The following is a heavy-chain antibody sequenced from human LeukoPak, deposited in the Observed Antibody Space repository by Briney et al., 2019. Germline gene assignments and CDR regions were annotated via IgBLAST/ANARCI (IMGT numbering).Heavy chain of an antibody. CDR3: AKFGYSGYRYAYDI. J-gene: IGHJ3*02. CDR1: GFTFSSYG. CDR2: IWYDGSNK. Sequence: GRSLRLSCAASGFTFSSYGMHWVRQAPGKGLEWVAVIWYDGSNKYYADSVKGRFTISRDNSKNTLYLQMNSLRAEDTAVYYCAKFGYSGYRYAYDIWGQGTVVTVSS. D-gene: IGHD5-12*01. V-gene: IGHV3-33*06.